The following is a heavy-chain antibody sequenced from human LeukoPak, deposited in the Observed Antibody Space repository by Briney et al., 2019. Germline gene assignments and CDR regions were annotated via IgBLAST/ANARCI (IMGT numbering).Heavy chain of an antibody. CDR3: ARDLNVVASVTPFDY. CDR1: GFRFSSYW. Sequence: PGGSLRLSCVASGFRFSSYWMSWVRQAPGKGLEWVANLKQDGSDKYYVDSVKGRFTISRDNTKNSLYLQMNSLRAEDTAVYYCARDLNVVASVTPFDYWGQGTLVTVSS. J-gene: IGHJ4*02. D-gene: IGHD2-15*01. CDR2: LKQDGSDK. V-gene: IGHV3-7*03.